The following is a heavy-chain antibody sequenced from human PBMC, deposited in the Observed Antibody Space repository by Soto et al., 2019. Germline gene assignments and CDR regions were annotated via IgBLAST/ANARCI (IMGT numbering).Heavy chain of an antibody. V-gene: IGHV1-69*13. D-gene: IGHD2-21*02. CDR3: ARIIVVVTASGGAFDI. CDR1: GGTFSSYA. Sequence: ASVKVSCKASGGTFSSYAISWVRQAPGQGLEWMGGIIPIFGTANYAQKFQGRVTITADESTSTAYMELSSLRSEDTAVYYCARIIVVVTASGGAFDIWGQGTMVTVSS. CDR2: IIPIFGTA. J-gene: IGHJ3*02.